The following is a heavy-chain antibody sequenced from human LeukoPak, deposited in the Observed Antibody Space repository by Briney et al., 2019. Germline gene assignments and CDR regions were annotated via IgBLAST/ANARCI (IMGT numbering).Heavy chain of an antibody. J-gene: IGHJ3*02. CDR3: ARPYPELRYFDSGSLGAFDI. CDR1: GYTFTSYY. CDR2: INPSGGST. V-gene: IGHV1-46*01. D-gene: IGHD3-9*01. Sequence: ASVKVSCKASGYTFTSYYMHWVRQAPGQGLEWMGIINPSGGSTSYAQKFQGRVTMTRDMSTSTVYMELSSLKASDTAMYYCARPYPELRYFDSGSLGAFDIWGQGTMVTASS.